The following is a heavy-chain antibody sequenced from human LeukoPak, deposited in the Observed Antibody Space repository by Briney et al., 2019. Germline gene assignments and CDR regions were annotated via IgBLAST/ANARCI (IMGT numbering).Heavy chain of an antibody. J-gene: IGHJ2*01. CDR2: IYYSGRT. CDR3: ARHKVHGQAVIVVVPSPDWFFDL. Sequence: SETLSLTCTVSGGSISSSSYYWGWIRQPPGKGLEWIGSIYYSGRTYYKSSLKSRVTMSVDTSMNQFSLRLTSVTAADTALYYCARHKVHGQAVIVVVPSPDWFFDLWGRGTLVAVSS. CDR1: GGSISSSSYY. D-gene: IGHD3-22*01. V-gene: IGHV4-39*01.